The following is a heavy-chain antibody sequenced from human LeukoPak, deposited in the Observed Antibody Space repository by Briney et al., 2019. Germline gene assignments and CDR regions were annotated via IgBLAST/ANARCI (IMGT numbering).Heavy chain of an antibody. Sequence: GGSLRLSCAASGFTFDNYAMHWVRQAPGKGLEWVSGISCGTIGYADSVKGRFTISRDNSKNTLYLQMNSLRAEDSAVYYCAREWDSSGYGLDYWGQGTLVTVSS. J-gene: IGHJ4*02. V-gene: IGHV3-9*01. CDR2: ISCGTI. D-gene: IGHD3-22*01. CDR3: AREWDSSGYGLDY. CDR1: GFTFDNYA.